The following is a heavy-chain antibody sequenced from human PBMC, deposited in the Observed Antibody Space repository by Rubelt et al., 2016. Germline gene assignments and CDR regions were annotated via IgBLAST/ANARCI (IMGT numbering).Heavy chain of an antibody. D-gene: IGHD7-27*01. CDR1: GFTFSSYA. J-gene: IGHJ4*02. V-gene: IGHV3-7*01. CDR2: IKQDGSQK. Sequence: VQLVESGGGVVQPGRSLRLSCAASGFTFSSYAMHWVRQAPGKGLEGVANIKQDGSQKYYVDSVKGRFTISRDNAKNKLYRQMNSLRAEDTAVYYCVRDLNWAFDYWGQGALVTVSS. CDR3: VRDLNWAFDY.